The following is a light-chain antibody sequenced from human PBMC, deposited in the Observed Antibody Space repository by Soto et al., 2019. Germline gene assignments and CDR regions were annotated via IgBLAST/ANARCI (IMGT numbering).Light chain of an antibody. CDR3: QQYGGSPQT. CDR1: QSVSKY. V-gene: IGKV3-20*01. Sequence: ESVLTPAPGTPAFSPSEGAPPSCRASQSVSKYLAWYQQKPGQAPRLLIYGASSRATGIPDSFSGSGSGTDFTLTISRLEPEDFAVYYCQQYGGSPQTFGQGTKVDIK. CDR2: GAS. J-gene: IGKJ1*01.